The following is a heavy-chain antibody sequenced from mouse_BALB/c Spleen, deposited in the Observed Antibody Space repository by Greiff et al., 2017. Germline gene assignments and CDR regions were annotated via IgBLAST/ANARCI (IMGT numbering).Heavy chain of an antibody. J-gene: IGHJ4*01. CDR3: ARGPYRYDRGNYAMDY. Sequence: EVKLVESGPGLVKPSQSLSLTCTVTGYSITSDYAWNWIRQFPGNKLEWMGYISYSGSTSYNPSLKSRISITRDTSKNQFFLQLNSVTTEDTATYYCARGPYRYDRGNYAMDYWGQGTSVTVSS. D-gene: IGHD2-14*01. CDR2: ISYSGST. V-gene: IGHV3-2*02. CDR1: GYSITSDYA.